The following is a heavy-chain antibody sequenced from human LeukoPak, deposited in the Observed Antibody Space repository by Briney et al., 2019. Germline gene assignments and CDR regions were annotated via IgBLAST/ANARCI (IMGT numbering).Heavy chain of an antibody. V-gene: IGHV1-69*06. CDR3: ARDQWLGPNYYYYMDV. CDR1: GGTFSSYA. CDR2: IIPIFGTA. J-gene: IGHJ6*03. Sequence: ASVKVSCKASGGTFSSYAISWVRQAPGQGLEWMGGIIPIFGTANYAQKFQGRVTITADKSTSTAYMELSSVRSEDTAVYYCARDQWLGPNYYYYMDVWGKGTTVTVSS. D-gene: IGHD6-19*01.